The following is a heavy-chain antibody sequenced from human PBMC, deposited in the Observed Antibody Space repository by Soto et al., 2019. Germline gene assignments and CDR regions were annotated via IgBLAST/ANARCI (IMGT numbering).Heavy chain of an antibody. D-gene: IGHD3-3*01. V-gene: IGHV3-33*01. CDR3: ARGPYDFWSGYRDYYYYYYMDV. J-gene: IGHJ6*03. CDR1: GFTFSSYG. Sequence: SGGGVVQPGRSLRLSCAASGFTFSSYGMHWVRQAPGKGLEWVAVIWYDGSNKYYADSVKGRFTISRDNSKNTLYLQMNSLRAEDTAVYYCARGPYDFWSGYRDYYYYYYMDVWGKGTTVTVSS. CDR2: IWYDGSNK.